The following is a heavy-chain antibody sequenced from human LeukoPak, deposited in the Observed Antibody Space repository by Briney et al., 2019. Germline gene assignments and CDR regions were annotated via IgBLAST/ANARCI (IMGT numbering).Heavy chain of an antibody. CDR2: TYYRSKWYT. D-gene: IGHD5-12*01. CDR3: ARGYSGYLVN. V-gene: IGHV6-1*01. Sequence: SRTLSLTCAISGDSVSSDSAAWNWIRQSPSRGLEWLGRTYYRSKWYTYYAVSVKSRITINPDTSKNQFSLQLYSVTPDDTAVYYCARGYSGYLVNWGQGTLVTVSS. CDR1: GDSVSSDSAA. J-gene: IGHJ4*02.